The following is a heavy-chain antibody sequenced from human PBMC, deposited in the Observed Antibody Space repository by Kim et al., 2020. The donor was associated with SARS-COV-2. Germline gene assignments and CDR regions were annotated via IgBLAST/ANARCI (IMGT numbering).Heavy chain of an antibody. CDR2: ISYDGSNK. V-gene: IGHV3-30*18. CDR3: AKVGRAGSRYYYYYMDV. J-gene: IGHJ6*03. Sequence: GGSLRLSCAASGFTFSSYGMHWVRQAPGKGLEGVAVISYDGSNKYYADSVKGRFTISRDNSKNTLYLQMNSLRAEDTAVYYCAKVGRAGSRYYYYYMDVRGRGTTVTVAS. D-gene: IGHD3-10*01. CDR1: GFTFSSYG.